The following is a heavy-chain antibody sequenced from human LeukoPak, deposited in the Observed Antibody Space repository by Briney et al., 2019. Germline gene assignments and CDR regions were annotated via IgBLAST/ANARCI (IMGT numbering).Heavy chain of an antibody. V-gene: IGHV3-74*01. CDR2: INSDGSST. CDR1: GFTFRSSW. J-gene: IGHJ4*02. CDR3: AVGSYYFDD. Sequence: GGSLRLSYAASGFTFRSSWMHWVRQAPGKGLVWVSRINSDGSSTSYADSVKGRFTISRDNAKNTLYLQVNSLRAEDTAVYYCAVGSYYFDDWGQGTLVTVSS. D-gene: IGHD3-10*01.